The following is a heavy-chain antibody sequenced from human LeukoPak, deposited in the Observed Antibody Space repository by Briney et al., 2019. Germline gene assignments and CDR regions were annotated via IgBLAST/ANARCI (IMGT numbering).Heavy chain of an antibody. J-gene: IGHJ6*02. CDR2: IYYSGST. Sequence: SETLSLTCTVSGGSISSYYWSWIRQPPGKGLEWIGYIYYSGSTNYNPSLKSRVTISVDTSKNQFSLKLSSVTAADTAVYYCARGHGSGRFSYYYGMDVWGQGTTVTVSS. D-gene: IGHD3-10*01. V-gene: IGHV4-59*01. CDR3: ARGHGSGRFSYYYGMDV. CDR1: GGSISSYY.